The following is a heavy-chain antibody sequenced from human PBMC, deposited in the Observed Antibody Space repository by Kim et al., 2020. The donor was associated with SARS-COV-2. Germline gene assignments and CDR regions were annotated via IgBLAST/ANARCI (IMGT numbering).Heavy chain of an antibody. D-gene: IGHD3-3*01. Sequence: SETLSLTCTVSGGSVSSGSYYWSWIRQPPGKGLEWIGYIYYSGSTNYNPSLKSRVTISVDTSKNQFSLKLSSVTAADTAVYYCARVDFWSGYWAFDYWGQGTLVTVSS. J-gene: IGHJ4*02. CDR1: GGSVSSGSYY. CDR3: ARVDFWSGYWAFDY. V-gene: IGHV4-61*01. CDR2: IYYSGST.